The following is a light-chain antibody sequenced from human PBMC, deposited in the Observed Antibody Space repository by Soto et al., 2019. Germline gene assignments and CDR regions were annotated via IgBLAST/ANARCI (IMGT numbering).Light chain of an antibody. Sequence: DVLMTQSPLSLPVTLGQPASISCRSSQSLVFSDGHTYLNWFLQRPGQPPRRLIYKVSNRDSGVPDRFSGSGSGTDFTLRIIRVEAEDVGVYYCMQGTHWPPYTFGQGTKLEIK. CDR2: KVS. CDR1: QSLVFSDGHTY. J-gene: IGKJ2*01. CDR3: MQGTHWPPYT. V-gene: IGKV2-30*01.